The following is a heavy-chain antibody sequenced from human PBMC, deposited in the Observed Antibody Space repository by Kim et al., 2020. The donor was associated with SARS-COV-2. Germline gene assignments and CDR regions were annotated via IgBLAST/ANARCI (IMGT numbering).Heavy chain of an antibody. J-gene: IGHJ5*02. V-gene: IGHV4-39*07. CDR3: ARDQQQLNR. CDR2: GRT. D-gene: IGHD6-13*01. Sequence: GRTYDNPSLKSRFTVSVDTSKNQFSLKLSSVTAADTAVYYCARDQQQLNRWGQGTLVTVSS.